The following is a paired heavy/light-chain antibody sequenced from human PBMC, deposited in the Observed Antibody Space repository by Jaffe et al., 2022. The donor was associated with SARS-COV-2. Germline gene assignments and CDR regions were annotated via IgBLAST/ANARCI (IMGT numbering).Light chain of an antibody. CDR3: QQYGRSSWT. V-gene: IGKV3-20*01. J-gene: IGKJ1*01. CDR1: QSVSSSS. Sequence: EIVLTQSPGTLSLSPGERATLSCRASQSVSSSSLAWYQQKPGQAPRLLIYGASSRATGIPDRFSGSGSGTDFTLTISRLEPEDFAVYYCQQYGRSSWTFGQGTRVEIK. CDR2: GAS.
Heavy chain of an antibody. Sequence: QLQLQESGPGLVKPSETLSLTCTVSGGSINSSSYYWGWIRQPPGKGLEWIGSIYYNGRTYYNPSLKSRVTISEDMSKNQFSLNLNSVTAADTAVYYCARLGTVTIYWGQGTLVTVSS. CDR3: ARLGTVTIY. D-gene: IGHD4-17*01. J-gene: IGHJ4*02. V-gene: IGHV4-39*01. CDR1: GGSINSSSYY. CDR2: IYYNGRT.